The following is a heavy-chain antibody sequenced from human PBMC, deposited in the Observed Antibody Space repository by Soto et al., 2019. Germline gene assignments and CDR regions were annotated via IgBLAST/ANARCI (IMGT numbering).Heavy chain of an antibody. CDR1: GGSISSGGYS. CDR3: ARAAYYDILPVFDY. J-gene: IGHJ4*02. D-gene: IGHD3-9*01. V-gene: IGHV4-31*11. Sequence: SETLSLTCAVSGGSISSGGYSWSWIRQPPGKGLEWIGYIYYSGSTYYNPSLKSRVTISVDTSKNQFSLKLSSVTAADTAVYYCARAAYYDILPVFDYWGQGTLVTVSS. CDR2: IYYSGST.